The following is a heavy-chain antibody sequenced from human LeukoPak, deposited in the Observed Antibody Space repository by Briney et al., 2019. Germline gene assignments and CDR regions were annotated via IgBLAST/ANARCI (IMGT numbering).Heavy chain of an antibody. Sequence: SETLSLTCTVSGGSISSYYWSWIRQPPGKGLEWIGYIYYSGSTNYNPSLKSRVTISVDTSKNQFSLKLSSVTAADTAVYYCARVLYYGSGSYSDYWGQGTLVTVSS. CDR1: GGSISSYY. CDR3: ARVLYYGSGSYSDY. V-gene: IGHV4-59*08. J-gene: IGHJ4*02. D-gene: IGHD3-10*01. CDR2: IYYSGST.